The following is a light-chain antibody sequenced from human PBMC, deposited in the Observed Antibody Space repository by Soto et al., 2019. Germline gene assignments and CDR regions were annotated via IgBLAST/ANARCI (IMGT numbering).Light chain of an antibody. CDR2: EVI. CDR1: SSDVGAYNY. V-gene: IGLV2-14*01. J-gene: IGLJ3*02. CDR3: CSYTTTYTLV. Sequence: QSALTQPASVSGSPGQSITISCTGTSSDVGAYNYVSWYQQHPGKAPKLMIFEVIDRPSGVSDRFSGSKSGNTASLTISSLQFEDEADYYCCSYTTTYTLVFGGGTKLTVL.